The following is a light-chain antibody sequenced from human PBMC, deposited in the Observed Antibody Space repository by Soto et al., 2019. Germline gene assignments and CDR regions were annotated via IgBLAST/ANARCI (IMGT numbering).Light chain of an antibody. Sequence: DIQMTQSPFTLSASVGDSFPITCRASQSISSWLAWYQQKPGKAPKLLIYKASTLESGVPSNFSGSGSGTEFTLTISSLQPEDFATYSCQQTYRIPLTFGGGTKVDIK. CDR2: KAS. CDR3: QQTYRIPLT. J-gene: IGKJ4*01. V-gene: IGKV1-5*03. CDR1: QSISSW.